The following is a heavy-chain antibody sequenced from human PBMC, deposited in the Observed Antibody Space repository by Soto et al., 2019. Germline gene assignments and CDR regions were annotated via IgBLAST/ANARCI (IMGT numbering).Heavy chain of an antibody. D-gene: IGHD4-4*01. Sequence: EVQLVESGGGLVQPGGSLRLSCSASGFTFSSYSMNWVRQAPGKELEWLSYISGSGNTMYYADSVKGRFTNARDNAQKSLYLQLNNLRDDDTAMYYCARDPKSGNQKLYFDYWGQGTLVTVSS. J-gene: IGHJ4*02. V-gene: IGHV3-48*02. CDR3: ARDPKSGNQKLYFDY. CDR2: ISGSGNTM. CDR1: GFTFSSYS.